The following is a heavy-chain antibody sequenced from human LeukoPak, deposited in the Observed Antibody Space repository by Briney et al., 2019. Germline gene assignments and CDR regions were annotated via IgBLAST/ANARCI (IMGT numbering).Heavy chain of an antibody. CDR1: GYSISTGYF. J-gene: IGHJ4*02. Sequence: SETLSLTCAVSGYSISTGYFWGWIRHSPGQGLEWIGSIFHTGSTSYNPSLKSRVTLSVDTSKNEFSLKLTSVTAADTAIYYCASPRGTYIDYWGQGTLVIVSS. CDR2: IFHTGST. D-gene: IGHD3-16*01. CDR3: ASPRGTYIDY. V-gene: IGHV4-38-2*01.